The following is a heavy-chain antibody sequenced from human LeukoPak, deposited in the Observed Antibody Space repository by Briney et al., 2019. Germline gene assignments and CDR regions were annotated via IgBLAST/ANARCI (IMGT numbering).Heavy chain of an antibody. D-gene: IGHD3-10*01. CDR3: AKARGDY. V-gene: IGHV3-23*01. J-gene: IGHJ4*02. Sequence: YYADSVTGRFTISRDNSKNALYLQMNSLRAEDTAVYYCAKARGDYWGQGTLGTVSS.